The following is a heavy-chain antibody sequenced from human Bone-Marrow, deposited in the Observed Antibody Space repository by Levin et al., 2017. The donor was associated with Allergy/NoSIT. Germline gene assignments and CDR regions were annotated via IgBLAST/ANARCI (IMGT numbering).Heavy chain of an antibody. J-gene: IGHJ4*02. CDR1: GFTFSDYY. V-gene: IGHV3-11*01. Sequence: PGESLKISCAASGFTFSDYYMSWIRQAPGKGLEWVSYISSGGNTKNYADPVKGRFTISRDNARNSLYLQMNSLRAEDTAVYYCARAMALRDYTNYGYYFDYWGQGTLVTVSS. D-gene: IGHD4-11*01. CDR2: ISSGGNTK. CDR3: ARAMALRDYTNYGYYFDY.